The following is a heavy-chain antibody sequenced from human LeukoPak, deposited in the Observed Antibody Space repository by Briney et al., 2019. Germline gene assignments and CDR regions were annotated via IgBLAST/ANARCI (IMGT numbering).Heavy chain of an antibody. V-gene: IGHV4-59*12. J-gene: IGHJ4*02. Sequence: SETLSLTCTVSGASFSNDYWSWVRQAPGKGLEWIGYIYHNGRTNYSPSLKSRVTISVDRSKNQFSLKLSSVTAADTAVYYCARSKPDFGESLDYWGQGTLVTVSS. D-gene: IGHD3-10*01. CDR1: GASFSNDY. CDR2: IYHNGRT. CDR3: ARSKPDFGESLDY.